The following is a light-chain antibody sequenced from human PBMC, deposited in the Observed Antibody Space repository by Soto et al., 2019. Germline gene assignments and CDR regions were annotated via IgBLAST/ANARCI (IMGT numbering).Light chain of an antibody. V-gene: IGLV2-11*01. CDR1: SSDVGGYNY. Sequence: QSVLTQPRSVSGSPGQSVTISCTGTSSDVGGYNYVSWYQQHPGKAPKLMIYDVSQRPSGVPDRFFGSKSGNTASLTISGLQAEDEDDYYCCSYAGDYTWVFGGGTKVTVL. CDR2: DVS. CDR3: CSYAGDYTWV. J-gene: IGLJ3*02.